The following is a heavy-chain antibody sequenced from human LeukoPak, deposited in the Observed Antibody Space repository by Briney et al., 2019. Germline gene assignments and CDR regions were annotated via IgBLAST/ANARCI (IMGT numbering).Heavy chain of an antibody. V-gene: IGHV4-59*01. CDR1: GGSISSYY. J-gene: IGHJ4*02. CDR2: IYYSGST. D-gene: IGHD3-10*01. Sequence: SETLSLTCTVSGGSISSYYWSWIRQPPGKGLEWIGYIYYSGSTNYNPSLKSRVTISVDTSKNQSSLKLSSVTAADTAVYYCARAGGFGELLSHFDYWGQGTLVTVSS. CDR3: ARAGGFGELLSHFDY.